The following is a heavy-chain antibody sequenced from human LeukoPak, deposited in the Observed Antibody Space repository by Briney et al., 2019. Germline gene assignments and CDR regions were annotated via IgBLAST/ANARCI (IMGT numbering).Heavy chain of an antibody. CDR2: ITWHSESM. J-gene: IGHJ4*02. Sequence: GRSLRLSCAASGFNVDDYAMHWVRQAPGKGLEWVSGITWHSESMDYADSVRGRFTVSRDNSKNSLYLQMSSLRVEDTALYYCVAVPETDFWTGFYLDYWGQGTLVTVSS. CDR3: VAVPETDFWTGFYLDY. CDR1: GFNVDDYA. V-gene: IGHV3-9*01. D-gene: IGHD3/OR15-3a*01.